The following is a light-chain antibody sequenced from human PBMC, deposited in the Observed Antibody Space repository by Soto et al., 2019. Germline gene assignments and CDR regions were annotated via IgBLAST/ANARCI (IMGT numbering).Light chain of an antibody. J-gene: IGKJ1*01. CDR1: QRINSW. Sequence: DIQMTQSPSTLSASVGDRDTITCRASQRINSWLAWYQQKPGKAPNLLIYDASTLESGVPSRFSGSGSGTEFTLTITSLQPGDFATYYCQQYEALWTFGQGTKV. CDR3: QQYEALWT. CDR2: DAS. V-gene: IGKV1-5*01.